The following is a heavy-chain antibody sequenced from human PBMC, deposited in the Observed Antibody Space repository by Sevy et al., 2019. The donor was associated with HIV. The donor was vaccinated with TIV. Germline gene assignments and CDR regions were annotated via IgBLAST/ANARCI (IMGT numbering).Heavy chain of an antibody. D-gene: IGHD2-15*01. CDR1: EFTFSSYA. CDR3: AKGFCSGATCTRDYYYYGMDV. J-gene: IGHJ6*02. CDR2: ISGSGRFT. Sequence: SLRLSCSASEFTFSSYAMSWVRQAPGKGLEWVSSISGSGRFTYYADFVEGRFIISRDNSKNTLSVQMNSLRAEDTAVYYCAKGFCSGATCTRDYYYYGMDVWGQGTTVTVSS. V-gene: IGHV3-23*01.